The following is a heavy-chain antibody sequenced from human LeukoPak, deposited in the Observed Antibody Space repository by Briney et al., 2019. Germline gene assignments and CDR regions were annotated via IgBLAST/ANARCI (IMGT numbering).Heavy chain of an antibody. Sequence: GGSLRLSCEASGLTFSTYGMHWVRQAPGKGLEWVAVIWHDGGNKYYADSVKGRVTISRDNSKNTVYLQMNSLRVEDTAVYYCARDGSTYTNRWYQAFDIWGQVTMVTVSS. CDR2: IWHDGGNK. CDR3: ARDGSTYTNRWYQAFDI. CDR1: GLTFSTYG. V-gene: IGHV3-33*01. J-gene: IGHJ3*02. D-gene: IGHD6-13*01.